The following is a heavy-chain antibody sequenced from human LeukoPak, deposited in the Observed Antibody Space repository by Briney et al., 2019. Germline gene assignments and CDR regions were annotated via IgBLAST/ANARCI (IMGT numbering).Heavy chain of an antibody. J-gene: IGHJ5*01. D-gene: IGHD3-9*01. CDR2: INPNSGGT. V-gene: IGHV1-2*02. CDR1: GYTFTSYA. Sequence: GASVKVSCKASGYTFTSYAMNWVRQAPGQGLEWMGWINPNSGGTNYAQKFQGRVTMTRDTSTSTAYMELSRLRSDDTAIYYCARGAILRYFDWLLGANWFDSWGQGTLVTVSS. CDR3: ARGAILRYFDWLLGANWFDS.